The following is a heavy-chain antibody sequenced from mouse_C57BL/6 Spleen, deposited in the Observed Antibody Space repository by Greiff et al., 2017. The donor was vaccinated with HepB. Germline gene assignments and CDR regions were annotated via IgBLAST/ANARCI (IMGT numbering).Heavy chain of an antibody. CDR2: ISSGGSYT. Sequence: EVQLQESGGDLVKPGGSLKLSCAASGFTFSSYGMSWVRQTPDKRLEWVATISSGGSYTYYPDSVKGRFTISRDNAKNTLYLQMSSLKSEDTAMYYCARGGIYYTMDYWGQGTSVTVSS. D-gene: IGHD1-1*01. CDR1: GFTFSSYG. V-gene: IGHV5-6*01. J-gene: IGHJ4*01. CDR3: ARGGIYYTMDY.